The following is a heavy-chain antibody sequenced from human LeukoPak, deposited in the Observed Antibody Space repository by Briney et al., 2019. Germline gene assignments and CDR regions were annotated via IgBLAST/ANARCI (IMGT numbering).Heavy chain of an antibody. CDR3: ARGGDIEAHMDV. V-gene: IGHV3-21*01. CDR1: GFTFSNYS. D-gene: IGHD2-15*01. CDR2: ISSSGRYI. J-gene: IGHJ6*03. Sequence: GGSLRLSCAASGFTFSNYSMNWVRQAPGKGLEWVSSISSSGRYIYYAGSVKGRFTNSRDKAKKSVYLQMNSLRAEDTTVYYCARGGDIEAHMDVWGKGTTVTVSS.